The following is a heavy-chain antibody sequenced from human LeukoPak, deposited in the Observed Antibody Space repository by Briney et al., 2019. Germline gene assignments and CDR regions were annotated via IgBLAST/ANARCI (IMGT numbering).Heavy chain of an antibody. J-gene: IGHJ4*02. Sequence: GGSLRLSCAASGFTFSTYAMGWVRQAPGEGLEWVSSIKGGGGDPFYADSVRGRFTISRDKSKNTLYLQLNSLRPEDTAVYFCAQGGHDFNPFYYWGQGTLVTVSS. CDR2: IKGGGGDP. V-gene: IGHV3-23*01. CDR3: AQGGHDFNPFYY. CDR1: GFTFSTYA. D-gene: IGHD2-21*02.